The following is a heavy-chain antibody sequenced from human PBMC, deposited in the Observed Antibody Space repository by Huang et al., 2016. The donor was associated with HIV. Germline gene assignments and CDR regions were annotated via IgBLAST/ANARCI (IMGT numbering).Heavy chain of an antibody. CDR3: ATKADAMDV. Sequence: LVESGGGLVRPGGSLRLSCAGSTVTFSAYWMTWVRQCPGQGLEWVASIRQDGSEKQYGDSVEGRFNISRDNGKKLLFLEMRSLGVDDTAVYFCATKADAMDVWGQGTTVIVSS. CDR2: IRQDGSEK. J-gene: IGHJ6*02. CDR1: TVTFSAYW. V-gene: IGHV3-7*01. D-gene: IGHD2-8*01.